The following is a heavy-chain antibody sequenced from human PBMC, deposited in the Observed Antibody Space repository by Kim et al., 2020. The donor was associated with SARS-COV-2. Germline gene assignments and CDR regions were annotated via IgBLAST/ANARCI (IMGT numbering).Heavy chain of an antibody. CDR1: GFTFSSYG. J-gene: IGHJ4*02. D-gene: IGHD3-3*01. CDR3: AKDVGERTYYDFWSAEH. V-gene: IGHV3-30*18. CDR2: ISYDGSNK. Sequence: GGSLRLSCAASGFTFSSYGMHWVRQAPGKGLEWVAVISYDGSNKYYADSVKGRFTISRDNSKNTLYLQMNSLRAEDTAVYYCAKDVGERTYYDFWSAEHWGQGTLVTVSS.